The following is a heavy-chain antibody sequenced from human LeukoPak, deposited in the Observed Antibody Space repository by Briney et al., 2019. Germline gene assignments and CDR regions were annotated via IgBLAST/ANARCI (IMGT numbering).Heavy chain of an antibody. D-gene: IGHD3-9*01. CDR2: IYTSGST. V-gene: IGHV4-4*07. CDR1: GGSISSYY. Sequence: SETLSLTCTVSGGSISSYYWNWIRQPAGKGLEWIGRIYTSGSTNYNPSLKSRVTMSVDTSKNQFSLKPSSVTAADTAVYYCAKGRGIFWPYYMDVWGKGTTVTISS. J-gene: IGHJ6*03. CDR3: AKGRGIFWPYYMDV.